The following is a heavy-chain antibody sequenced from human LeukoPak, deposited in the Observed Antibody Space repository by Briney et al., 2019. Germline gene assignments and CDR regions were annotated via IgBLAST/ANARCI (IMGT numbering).Heavy chain of an antibody. D-gene: IGHD2-2*01. CDR3: ASCSSTSCSKYYYYGMDV. CDR2: IIPIFGKA. Sequence: ASVTVSCKASGGTFSSYATSWVRQAPGQGLEWMGGIIPIFGKANYAQKVQGRVTITADESTSTAYMELSSLRSDDTAVYYCASCSSTSCSKYYYYGMDVWGKGTTVTVSS. J-gene: IGHJ6*04. CDR1: GGTFSSYA. V-gene: IGHV1-69*13.